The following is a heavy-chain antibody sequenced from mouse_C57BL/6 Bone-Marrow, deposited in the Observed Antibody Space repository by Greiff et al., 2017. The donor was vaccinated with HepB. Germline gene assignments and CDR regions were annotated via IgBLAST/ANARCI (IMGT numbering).Heavy chain of an antibody. CDR1: GFTFSDYY. V-gene: IGHV5-12*01. Sequence: EVQLLESGGGLVQPGGSLKLSCAASGFTFSDYYMYWVRQTPEKRLEWVAYISNGGGSTYYPDTVKGRFTISRDNATNTLYLQMSCLKSEDPALYYCARQRDGGCHFDYWGQGTTLTVSA. CDR2: ISNGGGST. D-gene: IGHD1-1*02. CDR3: ARQRDGGCHFDY. J-gene: IGHJ2*01.